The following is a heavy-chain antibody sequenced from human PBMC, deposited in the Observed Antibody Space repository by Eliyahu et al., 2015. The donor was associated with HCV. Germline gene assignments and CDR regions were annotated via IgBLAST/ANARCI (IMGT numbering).Heavy chain of an antibody. D-gene: IGHD3-3*01. J-gene: IGHJ6*02. Sequence: EWIGYIYYSGSTYYNPSLKSRVTISVDTSKNQFSLKLSSVTAADTAVYYCARDHYDFWSGYSDYGMDVWGQGTTVTVSS. CDR3: ARDHYDFWSGYSDYGMDV. CDR2: IYYSGST. V-gene: IGHV4-31*02.